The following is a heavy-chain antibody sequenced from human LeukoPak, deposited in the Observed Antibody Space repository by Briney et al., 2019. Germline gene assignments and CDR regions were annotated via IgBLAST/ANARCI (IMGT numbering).Heavy chain of an antibody. CDR2: VHSTGGT. Sequence: SETLSLTCTVSGGSMTGYYWAWIRQPPGKRLEWIGYVHSTGGTKYSPSFESRVTVSIDMSKNQFSLKLSSVTAADTAVYYCARYYDYSKWFDPWGQGTLVTVSS. J-gene: IGHJ5*02. CDR3: ARYYDYSKWFDP. CDR1: GGSMTGYY. V-gene: IGHV4-59*08. D-gene: IGHD4-11*01.